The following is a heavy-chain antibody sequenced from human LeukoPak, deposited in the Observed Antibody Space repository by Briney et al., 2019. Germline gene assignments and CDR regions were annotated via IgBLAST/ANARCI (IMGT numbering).Heavy chain of an antibody. CDR3: ITALTGYYFDY. J-gene: IGHJ4*02. CDR1: GFTFSNAW. CDR2: IKSKTDGGTT. D-gene: IGHD4-11*01. V-gene: IGHV3-15*01. Sequence: GGSLRLSCAASGFTFSNAWMSWVRQAPGKGLEWVGRIKSKTDGGTTDYAAPVKGRFTISGDDSKNTLYLQMNSLKTEDTAVYYCITALTGYYFDYWGQGTLVTVSS.